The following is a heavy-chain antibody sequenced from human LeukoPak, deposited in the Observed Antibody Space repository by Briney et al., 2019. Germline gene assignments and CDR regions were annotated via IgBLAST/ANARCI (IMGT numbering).Heavy chain of an antibody. CDR3: ATIKRGSIYGYFDF. D-gene: IGHD5-18*01. CDR2: MFDSEST. Sequence: PSETLSLTCTVSGVSISSHYWSWIRQPPGKGLEWIGYMFDSESTKDNPSLKSRIPLSADTSKNQFSLRLSPVTAADTAVYYCATIKRGSIYGYFDFWGQGILVTVSS. V-gene: IGHV4-59*11. CDR1: GVSISSHY. J-gene: IGHJ4*02.